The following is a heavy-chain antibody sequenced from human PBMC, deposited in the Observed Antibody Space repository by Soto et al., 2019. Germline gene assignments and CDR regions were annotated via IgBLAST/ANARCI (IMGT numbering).Heavy chain of an antibody. Sequence: QVQLEQSGAEVKKPGASVKVSCRASGYSFTSHYIHWVRQAPGQGLEWMGIINPGSGSTSHAREVPGRITMTTDASTSTVYMELSRLTSEDTAVYYCAREMGSKSTHFPHRGSKEYWGQGSLVIVPS. J-gene: IGHJ4*02. CDR1: GYSFTSHY. V-gene: IGHV1-46*01. CDR3: AREMGSKSTHFPHRGSKEY. D-gene: IGHD2-2*01. CDR2: INPGSGST.